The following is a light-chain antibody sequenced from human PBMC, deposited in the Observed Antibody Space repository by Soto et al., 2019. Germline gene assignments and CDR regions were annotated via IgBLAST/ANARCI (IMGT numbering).Light chain of an antibody. CDR3: HHYNNFPPYT. Sequence: EIVMTQSPATLSVSPGERATLSCRASQTISSDLAWYQHKPGQTPKLVIFGASNRAAGIPARFSGSGYGTEFTLTISSLQSEDFAVYYCHHYNNFPPYTFGQGTKLEIK. J-gene: IGKJ2*01. CDR1: QTISSD. CDR2: GAS. V-gene: IGKV3D-15*01.